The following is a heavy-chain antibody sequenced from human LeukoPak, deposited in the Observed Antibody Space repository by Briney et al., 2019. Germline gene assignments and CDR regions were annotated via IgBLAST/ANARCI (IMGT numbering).Heavy chain of an antibody. CDR2: IYSSGRS. Sequence: SETLSLTCTVSGASISSTNSYWGWIRQSPRTGLEWIGSIYSSGRSYYNPSLKSRVTISIDTSDKQFSLKLTSVTAADTAVYYCARKREGPTTGIDSWGQGTLVTVSS. J-gene: IGHJ4*02. CDR3: ARKREGPTTGIDS. CDR1: GASISSTNSY. D-gene: IGHD1-26*01. V-gene: IGHV4-39*07.